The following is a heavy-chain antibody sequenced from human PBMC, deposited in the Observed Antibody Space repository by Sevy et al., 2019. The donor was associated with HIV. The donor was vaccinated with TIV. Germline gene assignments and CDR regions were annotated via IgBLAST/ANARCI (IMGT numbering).Heavy chain of an antibody. CDR2: IRYDGSNK. CDR3: ANSDYDILTGPSV. Sequence: GGSLRFSCAASGFTFSSYGMHWVRQAPGKGLEWVAFIRYDGSNKYYADSVKGRFTISRDNSKNTLYLQMNSLRAEDTAVYYCANSDYDILTGPSVWGQGTTVTVSS. J-gene: IGHJ6*02. D-gene: IGHD3-9*01. V-gene: IGHV3-30*02. CDR1: GFTFSSYG.